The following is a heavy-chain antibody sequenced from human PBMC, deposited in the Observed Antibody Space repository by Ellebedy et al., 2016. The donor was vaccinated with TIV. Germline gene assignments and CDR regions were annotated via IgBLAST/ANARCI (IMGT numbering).Heavy chain of an antibody. J-gene: IGHJ4*02. V-gene: IGHV1-69*13. D-gene: IGHD5-18*01. CDR1: GGTFSSYA. CDR2: VIPIFFTA. Sequence: SVKVSCKASGGTFSSYAVTWVRQPPRQGLEWMGGVIPIFFTAKYAQKFQGRVTITADESTSTAYMELSSLKPDDTAVYYCARGRTGVDSYGYPLFDYWGQGTLVTVSS. CDR3: ARGRTGVDSYGYPLFDY.